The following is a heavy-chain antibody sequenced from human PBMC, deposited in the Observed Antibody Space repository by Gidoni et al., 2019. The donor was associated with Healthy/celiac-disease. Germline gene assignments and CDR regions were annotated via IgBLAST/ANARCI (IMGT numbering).Heavy chain of an antibody. D-gene: IGHD3-10*01. CDR3: AKGAGDVLLWFGLRAEYFQH. CDR2: IAYDGSNK. Sequence: QVQLVESGGGVVQPGRSLRLSCAASGFTFSSHGMHWVRQAPGKGLEWVAVIAYDGSNKYYADSVKCRFTISRDNSKNTLYLQMNSLRAEDTAVYYCAKGAGDVLLWFGLRAEYFQHWGQGTLVTVSS. J-gene: IGHJ1*01. CDR1: GFTFSSHG. V-gene: IGHV3-30*18.